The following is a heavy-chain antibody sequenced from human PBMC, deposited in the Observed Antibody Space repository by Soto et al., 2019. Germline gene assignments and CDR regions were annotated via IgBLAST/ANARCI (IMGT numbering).Heavy chain of an antibody. CDR1: GGSFSGYD. CDR2: INHSGST. J-gene: IGHJ6*03. Sequence: QVQLQQWGAGLLKPSETLSLTCAVYGGSFSGYDWSWIRQPPGKGLEWIGEINHSGSTNYNPSLKSRVTISVDTSKNQFSLKLSSVTAADTAVYYCARGGYYGSGSYYRFYYYYMDVWGKGTTVTVSS. V-gene: IGHV4-34*01. CDR3: ARGGYYGSGSYYRFYYYYMDV. D-gene: IGHD3-10*01.